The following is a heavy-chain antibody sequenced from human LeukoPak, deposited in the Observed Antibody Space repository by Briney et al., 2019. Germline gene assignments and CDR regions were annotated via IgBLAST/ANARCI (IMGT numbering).Heavy chain of an antibody. Sequence: SETLSLTCTVSGGSISSYYWSWIRQPPGKGLEWIGYIYYSGSTNYNPSLKSRVTISVDTSKNQFSLKLSSVTAADTAVYYCARVSMDGYNYFDYWGQGTLVTVSS. D-gene: IGHD5-24*01. CDR3: ARVSMDGYNYFDY. J-gene: IGHJ4*02. CDR2: IYYSGST. V-gene: IGHV4-59*08. CDR1: GGSISSYY.